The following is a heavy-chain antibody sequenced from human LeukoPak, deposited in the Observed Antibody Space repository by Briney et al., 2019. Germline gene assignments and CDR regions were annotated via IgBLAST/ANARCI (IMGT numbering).Heavy chain of an antibody. CDR3: ARDHYDILTGPPDLYWFDP. Sequence: ASVKVSCKASGYTFTSYGISWVRQAPGQGLEWMGWISAYNGNTNYAQKLQGRVTMTTDTSTSTAYMELRSLRSDDTAVYYCARDHYDILTGPPDLYWFDPWGQGALVTVSS. V-gene: IGHV1-18*01. CDR1: GYTFTSYG. J-gene: IGHJ5*02. CDR2: ISAYNGNT. D-gene: IGHD3-9*01.